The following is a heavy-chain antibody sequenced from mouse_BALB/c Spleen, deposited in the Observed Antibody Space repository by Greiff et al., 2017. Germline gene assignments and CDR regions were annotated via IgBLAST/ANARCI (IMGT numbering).Heavy chain of an antibody. D-gene: IGHD3-3*01. CDR1: GYTFTSYW. J-gene: IGHJ4*01. CDR2: INPSTGYT. CDR3: AFWGTGMDY. V-gene: IGHV1-7*01. Sequence: QVQLQQSGAELAKPGASVKMSCKASGYTFTSYWMHWVKQRPGQGLEWIGYINPSTGYTEYNQKFKDKATLTADKSSSTAYMQLSSLTSEDSAVYYCAFWGTGMDYWGQGTSVTVSS.